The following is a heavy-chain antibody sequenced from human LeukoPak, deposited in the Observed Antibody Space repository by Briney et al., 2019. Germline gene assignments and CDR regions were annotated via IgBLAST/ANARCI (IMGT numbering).Heavy chain of an antibody. V-gene: IGHV4-59*01. Sequence: PSETLSLTCTVSGGSISSYYWSWIRQPPGQGQEWIGYIYYSGSTNYNPSLKSRVTISVDTSKNQFSLKLSSVTAADTAVYYCARGPGIAAAGFDYWGQGTLVTVSS. J-gene: IGHJ4*02. CDR3: ARGPGIAAAGFDY. D-gene: IGHD6-13*01. CDR1: GGSISSYY. CDR2: IYYSGST.